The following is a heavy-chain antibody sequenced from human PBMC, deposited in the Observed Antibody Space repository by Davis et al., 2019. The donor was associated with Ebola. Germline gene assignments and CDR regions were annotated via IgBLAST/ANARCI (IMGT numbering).Heavy chain of an antibody. V-gene: IGHV4-34*01. CDR3: ARWSAAGVPYSDY. J-gene: IGHJ4*02. CDR2: IYHSGST. D-gene: IGHD6-13*01. CDR1: GGSFSGYY. Sequence: PSETLSLTCAVYGGSFSGYYWSWIRQPPGKGLEWIGYIYHSGSTYYNPSLKSRVTISVDRSKNQFSLKLSSVTAADTAVYYCARWSAAGVPYSDYWGQGTLVTVSS.